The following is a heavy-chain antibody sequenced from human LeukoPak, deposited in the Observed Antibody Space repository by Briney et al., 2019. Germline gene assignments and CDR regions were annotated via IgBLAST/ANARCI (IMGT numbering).Heavy chain of an antibody. CDR2: ISYDGSNK. J-gene: IGHJ4*02. CDR3: ARVITMTAGGFDY. V-gene: IGHV3-30*04. CDR1: GFTFSSYV. D-gene: IGHD3-22*01. Sequence: PGGSLRLSCAASGFTFSSYVMHWVRQAPGKGLEWVAVISYDGSNKYYADSVKGRFTISRDNSKNTLYLQMNSLRAEDTAVYYCARVITMTAGGFDYWGQGTLVTVSS.